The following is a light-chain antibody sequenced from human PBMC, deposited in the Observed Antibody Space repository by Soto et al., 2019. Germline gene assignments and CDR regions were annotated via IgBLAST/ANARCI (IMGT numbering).Light chain of an antibody. J-gene: IGKJ4*01. CDR3: QQSYSTPYSLT. CDR2: AAS. Sequence: DIQMTQSPSSLSASVGDRVTITCRASQSISSYLNWYQQKPGKAPKLLIYAASSLQSGVPSRFSGSGSGTDFTLTISSLQPEDVATYYYQQSYSTPYSLTFGGGTKVEIK. V-gene: IGKV1-39*01. CDR1: QSISSY.